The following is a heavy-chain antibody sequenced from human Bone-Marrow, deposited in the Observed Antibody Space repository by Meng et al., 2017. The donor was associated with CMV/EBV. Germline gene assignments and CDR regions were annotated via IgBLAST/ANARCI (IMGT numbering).Heavy chain of an antibody. CDR2: ISSSSSYI. V-gene: IGHV3-21*01. D-gene: IGHD6-13*01. Sequence: GGSLRLSCAASGFTFSSYSMNWVRQAPGKGLEWVSSISSSSSYIYYADSVKGRFTISRDNAKNSLYLQMNSLRAEDTAVYYCARELLSIAAENAFDIWGQGTMVTVSS. CDR3: ARELLSIAAENAFDI. J-gene: IGHJ3*02. CDR1: GFTFSSYS.